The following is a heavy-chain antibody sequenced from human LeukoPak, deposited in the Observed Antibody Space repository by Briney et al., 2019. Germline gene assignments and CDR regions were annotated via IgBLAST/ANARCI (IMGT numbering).Heavy chain of an antibody. CDR3: ARDFFPSNYGSGKSNWFDP. V-gene: IGHV3-30*03. J-gene: IGHJ5*02. D-gene: IGHD3-10*01. CDR2: ISCDGNDK. Sequence: GGSVSLSCAPSAFSLSHYAMNWVRQARGKGLECVAFISCDGNDKYYADSVKGRFTLSRDNSKNTLYLQMNSLRAEDTAVYYCARDFFPSNYGSGKSNWFDPWGQGTLVTVSS. CDR1: AFSLSHYA.